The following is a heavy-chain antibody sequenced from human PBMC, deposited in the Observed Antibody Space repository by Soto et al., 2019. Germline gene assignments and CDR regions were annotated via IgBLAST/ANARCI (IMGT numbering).Heavy chain of an antibody. J-gene: IGHJ6*02. Sequence: SETLSLTCTVSGGSISSYYWSWIRQPPGKGLEWIAYISSSGSTKYNPSLRSRVTISVDTSKNQFSLKLSSVTAADTAVYYCERDAITIFGVVGGMDVWGQGTTVTVSS. D-gene: IGHD3-3*01. CDR2: ISSSGST. CDR3: ERDAITIFGVVGGMDV. V-gene: IGHV4-59*01. CDR1: GGSISSYY.